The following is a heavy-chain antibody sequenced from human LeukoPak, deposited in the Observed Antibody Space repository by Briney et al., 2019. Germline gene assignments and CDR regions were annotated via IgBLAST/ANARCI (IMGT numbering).Heavy chain of an antibody. D-gene: IGHD6-19*01. Sequence: GGSLRLSCAASGFSLRDYWMNWVRQTPGKGPEWLANIKQDGSEKNYVESVNGRFIISRDNAKNSGYLQMNSLRAEDTAVYYCVGGTGWLPLTWGQGTLVTVSS. CDR3: VGGTGWLPLT. CDR1: GFSLRDYW. V-gene: IGHV3-7*01. J-gene: IGHJ5*01. CDR2: IKQDGSEK.